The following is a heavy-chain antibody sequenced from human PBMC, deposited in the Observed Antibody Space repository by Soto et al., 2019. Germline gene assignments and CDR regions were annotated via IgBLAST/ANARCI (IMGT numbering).Heavy chain of an antibody. CDR2: IYHSGST. CDR3: ARDASAGNSEGWYFDF. Sequence: SETLSLTCAVSGGSISSGGYSWSWIRQPPGKGLEWIGYIYHSGSTYYNPSLKSRVTISVDRSKNQFSLKLSSVTTADTAVYYCARDASAGNSEGWYFDFWAQGTPVTVSA. V-gene: IGHV4-30-2*01. CDR1: GGSISSGGYS. D-gene: IGHD4-4*01. J-gene: IGHJ4*02.